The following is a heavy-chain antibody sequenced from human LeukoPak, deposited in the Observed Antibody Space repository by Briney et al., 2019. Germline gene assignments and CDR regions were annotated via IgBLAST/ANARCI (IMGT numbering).Heavy chain of an antibody. J-gene: IGHJ4*02. CDR1: GFTFTTYW. V-gene: IGHV3-74*01. CDR3: AKSPIAAAAYFDY. CDR2: INSDGSIT. D-gene: IGHD6-13*01. Sequence: GGSLRLSCAASGFTFTTYWMHWVRQAPGKGLVWVSHINSDGSITSYADSVKGRFTISRDNAKNTLYLQMNSLRAEDTAVYYCAKSPIAAAAYFDYWGQGTLVTVSS.